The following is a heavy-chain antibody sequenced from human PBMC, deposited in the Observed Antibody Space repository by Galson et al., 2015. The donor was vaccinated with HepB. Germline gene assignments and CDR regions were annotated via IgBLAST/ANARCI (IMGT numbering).Heavy chain of an antibody. CDR2: ISGSGGST. D-gene: IGHD3-22*01. Sequence: SLRLSCAASGFTFSSYAMSWVRQAPGKGLEWVSAISGSGGSTYYADSVKGRFTISRDNSKNTLYLQMNSLRAEDTAVYYCARGSTLITMIVVVNLDYWGQGTLVTVSS. CDR3: ARGSTLITMIVVVNLDY. J-gene: IGHJ4*02. CDR1: GFTFSSYA. V-gene: IGHV3-23*01.